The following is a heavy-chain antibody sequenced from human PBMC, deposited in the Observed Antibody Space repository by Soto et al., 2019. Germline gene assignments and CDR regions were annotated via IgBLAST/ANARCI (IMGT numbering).Heavy chain of an antibody. D-gene: IGHD3-22*01. CDR2: ISYSGST. V-gene: IGHV4-39*01. Sequence: SETLSLTCTVSGCSISSSSYYWGWIRQPPGKGLEWIGSISYSGSTYYNPSLKSRVTMSVDTSKNQFSLKLSSVTAADTAVYYCARRGFGLFYYGTSGSPDFYYYNMDVWGQGTTVTRLL. CDR3: ARRGFGLFYYGTSGSPDFYYYNMDV. CDR1: GCSISSSSYY. J-gene: IGHJ6*03.